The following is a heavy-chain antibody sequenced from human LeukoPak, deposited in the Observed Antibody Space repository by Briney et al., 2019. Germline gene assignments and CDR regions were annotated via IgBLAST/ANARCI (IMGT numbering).Heavy chain of an antibody. Sequence: PGGSLRLSCAASGFTFRSYSMNWVRQAPGKGLEWVSYISSSSSTIYYADSVKGRFTISRDNAKNSLYLQMNSLRDEDTAVYYCARERSSLYFDAFDIWGQGTMVTVSS. V-gene: IGHV3-48*02. D-gene: IGHD3-9*01. CDR1: GFTFRSYS. CDR3: ARERSSLYFDAFDI. J-gene: IGHJ3*02. CDR2: ISSSSSTI.